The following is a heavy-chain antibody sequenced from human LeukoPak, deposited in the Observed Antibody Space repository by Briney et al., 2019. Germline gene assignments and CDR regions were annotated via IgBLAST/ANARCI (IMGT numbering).Heavy chain of an antibody. CDR1: GFTFSDYY. V-gene: IGHV3-11*03. D-gene: IGHD1-26*01. J-gene: IGHJ3*02. CDR2: ISSSSSYT. CDR3: ARCGVGATGNDAFDI. Sequence: PGGSLILPCAASGFTFSDYYMSWIRQAPGKGLEWVSYISSSSSYTNYADSVKGRFTISRDNAKNSLYLQMNSLRAEDTAVYYCARCGVGATGNDAFDIWGQGTMVTVSS.